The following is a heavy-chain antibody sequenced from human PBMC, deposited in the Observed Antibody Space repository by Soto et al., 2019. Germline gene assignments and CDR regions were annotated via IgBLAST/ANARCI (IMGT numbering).Heavy chain of an antibody. Sequence: SVKVSCKASGFTVTSSAMQWVRQARGQRLEWIGWIVVGSGNTNYAQKFQERVTITRDMSTSTAYMELSSLRSEDTAVYYCAATFGHYYDSSGYYYYFDYWGQGTLVTVSS. D-gene: IGHD3-22*01. J-gene: IGHJ4*02. CDR1: GFTVTSSA. CDR3: AATFGHYYDSSGYYYYFDY. V-gene: IGHV1-58*02. CDR2: IVVGSGNT.